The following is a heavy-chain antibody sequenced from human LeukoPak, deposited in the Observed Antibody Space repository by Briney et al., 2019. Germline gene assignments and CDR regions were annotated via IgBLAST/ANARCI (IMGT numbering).Heavy chain of an antibody. J-gene: IGHJ6*02. D-gene: IGHD3-22*01. V-gene: IGHV1-2*02. CDR1: GYTFTGYY. CDR3: ARDGGLLMYDYYYGMDV. Sequence: ASVKVSCKASGYTFTGYYMHWVRQATGQGLEWMGWINPNSGGTNYAQKFQGRVTMTRDTSISTAYMELSRLRSDDTAVYYCARDGGLLMYDYYYGMDVWGQGTTVTVSS. CDR2: INPNSGGT.